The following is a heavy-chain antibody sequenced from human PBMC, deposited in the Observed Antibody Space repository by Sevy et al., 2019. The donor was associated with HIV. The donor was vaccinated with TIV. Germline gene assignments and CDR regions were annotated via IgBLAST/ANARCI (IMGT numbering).Heavy chain of an antibody. CDR1: GFTFSSYA. Sequence: GGSLRLSCAASGFTFSSYAMHWVRQAPGKGLEWVAVISYDGSNKYYVDSVKGRFTISRDNSKNTLYLQMNSLRAEDTAVYYCARVEQWLVHYFDYWGRGTLVTVSS. D-gene: IGHD6-19*01. CDR2: ISYDGSNK. J-gene: IGHJ4*02. V-gene: IGHV3-30*04. CDR3: ARVEQWLVHYFDY.